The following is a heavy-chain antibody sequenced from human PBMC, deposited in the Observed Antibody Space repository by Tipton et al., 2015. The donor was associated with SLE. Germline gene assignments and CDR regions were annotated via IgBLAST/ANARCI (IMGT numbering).Heavy chain of an antibody. V-gene: IGHV4-34*01. Sequence: GLVKPSETLSLTCAVYGGSFSGYYWSWIRQPPGKGLEWIGEINHSGSTNYNPSLKSRVTISVDTSKNQFSLKLSSVTAADTAVYYCARGRSSSSPLDYWGQGTLVTVSS. CDR2: INHSGST. CDR3: ARGRSSSSPLDY. CDR1: GGSFSGYY. J-gene: IGHJ4*02. D-gene: IGHD6-13*01.